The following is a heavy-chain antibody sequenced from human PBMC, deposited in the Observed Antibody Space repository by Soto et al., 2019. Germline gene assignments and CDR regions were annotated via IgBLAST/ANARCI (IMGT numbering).Heavy chain of an antibody. CDR2: ISGTGTTI. J-gene: IGHJ4*02. D-gene: IGHD3-10*01. CDR1: GFSFSNSY. CDR3: AGDPYYYASDF. V-gene: IGHV3-11*01. Sequence: QVQLVESGGGLVEPGGSLRLSCVASGFSFSNSYMTWIRQAPGKGLEWVSKISGTGTTIYYAGSVKGRFTVSRDNAKNSVYLQMNSLRAEDTAVYYCAGDPYYYASDFWGQGTLVTVSS.